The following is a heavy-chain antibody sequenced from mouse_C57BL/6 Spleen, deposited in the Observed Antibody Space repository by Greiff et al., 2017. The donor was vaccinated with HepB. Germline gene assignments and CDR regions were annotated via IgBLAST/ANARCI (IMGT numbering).Heavy chain of an antibody. Sequence: QVQLKQPGAELVRPGSSVKLSCKASGYTFTSYWMHWVKQRPIQGLEWIGNIDPSDSETHYNQKFKDKATLTVDKSSSTAYMQLSSLTSEDSAVYYCARDGDGSSFFDYWGQGTTLTVSS. J-gene: IGHJ2*01. CDR2: IDPSDSET. CDR3: ARDGDGSSFFDY. V-gene: IGHV1-52*01. D-gene: IGHD1-1*01. CDR1: GYTFTSYW.